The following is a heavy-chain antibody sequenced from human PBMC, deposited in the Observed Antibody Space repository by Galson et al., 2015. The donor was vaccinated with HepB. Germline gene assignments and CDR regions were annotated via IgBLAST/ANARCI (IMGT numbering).Heavy chain of an antibody. CDR3: ARDSSPYCDSSTCHDALDI. D-gene: IGHD2/OR15-2a*01. J-gene: IGHJ3*02. CDR1: GFTFSRYW. CDR2: INEDGSVQ. Sequence: SLRLSCAASGFTFSRYWMTWVRQAPGKGLEWVANINEDGSVQHYVDSVKGRFTISRDNAKKSLFLQMNSLRAEDTAVYYCARDSSPYCDSSTCHDALDIWGQGTMVTVSS. V-gene: IGHV3-7*01.